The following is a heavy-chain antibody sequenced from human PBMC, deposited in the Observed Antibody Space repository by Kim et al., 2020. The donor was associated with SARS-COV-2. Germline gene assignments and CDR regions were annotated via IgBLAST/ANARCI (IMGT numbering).Heavy chain of an antibody. CDR3: TSWYDILTGYYWPDPDGY. V-gene: IGHV3-73*01. Sequence: KGRFTISRDDSKNTAYLQMNSLKTEDTAVYYCTSWYDILTGYYWPDPDGYWGQGTLVTVSS. J-gene: IGHJ4*02. D-gene: IGHD3-9*01.